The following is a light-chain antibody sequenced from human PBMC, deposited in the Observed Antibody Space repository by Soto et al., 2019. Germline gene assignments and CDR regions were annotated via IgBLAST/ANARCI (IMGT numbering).Light chain of an antibody. Sequence: QSALTQPRSVSGSPGQSVTISCAGASSDVGDYDYVSWYQQHPDKAPKLMIYDVSKLPSGVPDRFSGSKSGNTASLTISGLQADDDADYYCGSYAGSYTWVFGGGTKVTVL. J-gene: IGLJ3*02. CDR2: DVS. CDR3: GSYAGSYTWV. CDR1: SSDVGDYDY. V-gene: IGLV2-11*01.